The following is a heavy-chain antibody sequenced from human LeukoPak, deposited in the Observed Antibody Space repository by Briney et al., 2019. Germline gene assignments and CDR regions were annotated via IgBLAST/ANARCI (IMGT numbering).Heavy chain of an antibody. CDR1: GFTFNNYA. D-gene: IGHD3-10*01. CDR2: ISDSGCST. V-gene: IGHV3-23*01. Sequence: GGPLTLSCAPSGFTFNNYAMRWVRQAPRKGLEWVSSISDSGCSTYYADSVKGRFTISRDNSKNTLYLQMNCLRAEDTAIYYCAKDRGGGFDVWGQGTTVTVSS. J-gene: IGHJ6*02. CDR3: AKDRGGGFDV.